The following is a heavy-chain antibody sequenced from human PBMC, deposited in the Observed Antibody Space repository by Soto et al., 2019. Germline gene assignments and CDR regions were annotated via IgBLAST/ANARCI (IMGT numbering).Heavy chain of an antibody. J-gene: IGHJ4*02. V-gene: IGHV4-39*01. CDR1: GGSIRSSSYY. D-gene: IGHD3-22*01. CDR3: ARPQSYYDSSGSAALAY. Sequence: SETLSLTCTVSGGSIRSSSYYWGWIRQPPGKGLEWIGSIYYSGSTYYHPSLKSRATVSVDMSQNQFSLTLTSVTAADTAVYYCARPQSYYDSSGSAALAYWGQGALVTVSS. CDR2: IYYSGST.